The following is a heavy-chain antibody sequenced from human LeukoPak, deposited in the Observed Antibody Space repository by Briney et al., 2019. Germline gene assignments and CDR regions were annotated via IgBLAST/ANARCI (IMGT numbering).Heavy chain of an antibody. CDR3: ARVGLGIGDY. D-gene: IGHD7-27*01. Sequence: GGSLRLSCAASGFTFSSYWMHWVRQAPGKGLVWVSRSNSDGSSTSYADSVKGRFTISRDNAKNTLYLQMNSLRAEDTAVYYCARVGLGIGDYWGQGTLVTVSS. CDR1: GFTFSSYW. V-gene: IGHV3-74*01. J-gene: IGHJ4*02. CDR2: SNSDGSST.